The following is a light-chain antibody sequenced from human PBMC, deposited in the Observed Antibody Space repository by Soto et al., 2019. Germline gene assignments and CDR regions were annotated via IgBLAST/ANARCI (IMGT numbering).Light chain of an antibody. V-gene: IGKV3-20*01. CDR1: QRLASNY. J-gene: IGKJ5*01. Sequence: EIELTHSPGTLSLSPWEIATFSCRASQRLASNYLAWYQQKPGQAPRLLLYGVSSRATGIPDRFSGSGSGTDFTLAISRVEPEDFAVYYCQQYGSSPRTFGQGTRLEIK. CDR2: GVS. CDR3: QQYGSSPRT.